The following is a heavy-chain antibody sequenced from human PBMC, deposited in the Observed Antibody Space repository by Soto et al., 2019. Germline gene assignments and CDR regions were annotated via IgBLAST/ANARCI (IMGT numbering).Heavy chain of an antibody. J-gene: IGHJ6*02. CDR3: ARGIQYRYGMDV. V-gene: IGHV3-74*01. Sequence: EVQLVESGGTLVQPGGSLRLSCAATGFTFTNYWMHWVRQAPGKGLVWVSRINGDGSNTFSADSVKGRLTISRDNAENTVYLQMNSLRAEDTAVYYCARGIQYRYGMDVWGQGTTVTVSS. CDR1: GFTFTNYW. D-gene: IGHD3-16*02. CDR2: INGDGSNT.